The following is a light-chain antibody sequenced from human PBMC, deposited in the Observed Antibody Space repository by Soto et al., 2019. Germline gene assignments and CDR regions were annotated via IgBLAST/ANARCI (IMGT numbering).Light chain of an antibody. Sequence: DIQMTQSPSSLSASVGDRVTITCRASQDISVYLAWYQQKPGKVPKLLIYSASTLQSGVPSRFSGSGSGTDFPLPISSLQPEDVATYYCQKFNTAPLTFGQGPRLQIK. CDR1: QDISVY. J-gene: IGKJ5*01. V-gene: IGKV1-27*01. CDR3: QKFNTAPLT. CDR2: SAS.